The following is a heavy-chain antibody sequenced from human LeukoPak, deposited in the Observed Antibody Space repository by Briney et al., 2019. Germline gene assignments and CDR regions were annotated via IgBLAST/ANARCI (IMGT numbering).Heavy chain of an antibody. V-gene: IGHV4-61*02. CDR3: ARALRYFDLDP. Sequence: SETLSLTCTVSGDSISSGDYYWSWIRQPAGKGLEWIGRISSSGSTNYNPSLKSRVTISVDTSKNQFSLKLSSVTAADTAVYYCARALRYFDLDPWGQGTLVTVSS. CDR2: ISSSGST. D-gene: IGHD3-9*01. CDR1: GDSISSGDYY. J-gene: IGHJ5*02.